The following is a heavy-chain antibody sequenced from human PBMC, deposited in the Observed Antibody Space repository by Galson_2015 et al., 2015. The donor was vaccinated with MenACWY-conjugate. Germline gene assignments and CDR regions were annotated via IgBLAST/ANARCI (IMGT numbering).Heavy chain of an antibody. CDR3: VRGSIGWRGMDN. J-gene: IGHJ6*02. CDR1: GFVFSDYC. CDR2: ICAGGISI. V-gene: IGHV3-74*03. D-gene: IGHD2-15*01. Sequence: SLRLSCAASGFVFSDYCMHWVRQVPGRGLECVSRICAGGISIMYGDSVRGRFTISRDDAENTLYLQMDGLRVDDTAVYFCVRGSIGWRGMDNWGQGTTVTVSS.